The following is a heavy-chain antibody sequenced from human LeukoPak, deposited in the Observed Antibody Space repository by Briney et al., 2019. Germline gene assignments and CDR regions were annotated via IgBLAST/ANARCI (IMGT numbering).Heavy chain of an antibody. CDR3: VRDGGVIWFGELYPKYYLDY. J-gene: IGHJ4*02. CDR1: GFTFKNYN. CDR2: IKEDGSQI. V-gene: IGHV3-7*01. Sequence: PGGSLRLSCAASGFTFKNYNMNWVRQAPGKGLEWVANIKEDGSQIYYVDSVKGRFTISRDNAKNSLFLQMDSLKVEDTALYYCVRDGGVIWFGELYPKYYLDYWGPGTLVTVSS. D-gene: IGHD3-10*01.